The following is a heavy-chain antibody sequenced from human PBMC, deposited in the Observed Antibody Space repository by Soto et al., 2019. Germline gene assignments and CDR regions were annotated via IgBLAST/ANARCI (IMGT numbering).Heavy chain of an antibody. D-gene: IGHD2-21*02. CDR2: ISYDGSNK. CDR1: GFTFSSYG. V-gene: IGHV3-30*03. J-gene: IGHJ2*01. Sequence: QVQLVESGGGVVQPGKSLRLSCAASGFTFSSYGMHWVRQAPGKGLEWVAVISYDGSNKYYADSVKGRFTISRDNSKNTLYLQMNSLSAEDTPVYYCPRDSCGVLVTLDWYFDLWGRGTLVTVSS. CDR3: PRDSCGVLVTLDWYFDL.